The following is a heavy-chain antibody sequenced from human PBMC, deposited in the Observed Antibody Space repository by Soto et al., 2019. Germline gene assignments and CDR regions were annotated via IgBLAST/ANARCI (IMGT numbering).Heavy chain of an antibody. CDR3: ARDNDRPQLGGNYYYILDV. J-gene: IGHJ6*02. D-gene: IGHD1-1*01. CDR1: GGTFRNSA. V-gene: IGHV1-69*12. Sequence: QVQLEQSGAEVKKPGSSVKVSCKASGGTFRNSAISWVRQAPGQGLEWMGGIMPIFRTPDYAQKFQGRVIITADESTNTAYMELSGLRSDDTAVYYCARDNDRPQLGGNYYYILDVWGHGTTVTVSS. CDR2: IMPIFRTP.